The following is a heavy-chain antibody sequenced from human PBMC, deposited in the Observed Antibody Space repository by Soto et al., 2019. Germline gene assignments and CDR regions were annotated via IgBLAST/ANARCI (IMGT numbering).Heavy chain of an antibody. CDR3: AREWLGKFDY. D-gene: IGHD3-10*01. CDR2: IYYSGST. CDR1: GGSISSYY. Sequence: SETLSLTCTVSGGSISSYYWSWIRQPPGKGLEWIGYIYYSGSTNYNPSLKSRVTISVDTSKNQFSLKLSSVTAADTAVYYCAREWLGKFDYWGQGTLVTVSS. J-gene: IGHJ4*02. V-gene: IGHV4-59*01.